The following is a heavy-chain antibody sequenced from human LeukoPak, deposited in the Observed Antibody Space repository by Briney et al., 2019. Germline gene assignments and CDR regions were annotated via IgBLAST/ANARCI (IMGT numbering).Heavy chain of an antibody. CDR1: GFTFSSYA. Sequence: GGSLRLSCAASGFTFSSYAMHWVRQAPGKGLEWVAVISYDGSNKYYADSVKGRFTISRDNSKNTLHLQMNSLRAEDTAVYYCARGANYYDSSGYSYNFDYWGQGTLVTVSS. CDR3: ARGANYYDSSGYSYNFDY. CDR2: ISYDGSNK. V-gene: IGHV3-30*04. J-gene: IGHJ4*02. D-gene: IGHD3-22*01.